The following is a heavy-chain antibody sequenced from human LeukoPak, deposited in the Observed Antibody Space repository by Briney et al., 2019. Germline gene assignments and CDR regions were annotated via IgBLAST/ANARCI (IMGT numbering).Heavy chain of an antibody. CDR2: IIPIFGTP. CDR1: GASFSSYA. CDR3: AKQGALRQDYYMDI. V-gene: IGHV1-69*06. J-gene: IGHJ6*03. Sequence: SLKVSCKASGASFSSYAISWVRQAPGQGLEWMGRIIPIFGTPNYAKRFQGRVTITADIVSSTAYMEVNNLTSEDTAVYFCAKQGALRQDYYMDIWGNGTTVTVSS.